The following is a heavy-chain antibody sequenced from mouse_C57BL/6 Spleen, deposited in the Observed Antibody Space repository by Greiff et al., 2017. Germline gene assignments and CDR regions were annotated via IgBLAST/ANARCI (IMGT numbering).Heavy chain of an antibody. D-gene: IGHD3-2*02. CDR1: GYTFTDYE. CDR3: TRWALRLLDY. J-gene: IGHJ2*01. V-gene: IGHV1-15*01. Sequence: SGAELVRPGASVTLSCKASGYTFTDYEMHWVKQTPVHGLEWIGAIDPETGGTAYNQKFKGKAILTADKSSSTAYMELRSLTSEDSAVYYCTRWALRLLDYWGQGTTLTVSS. CDR2: IDPETGGT.